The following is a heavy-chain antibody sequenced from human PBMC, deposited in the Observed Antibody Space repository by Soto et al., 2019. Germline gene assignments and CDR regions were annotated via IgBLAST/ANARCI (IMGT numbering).Heavy chain of an antibody. CDR1: GGSISSGGYY. CDR3: ARYPGRITMVRGVIIEGGYFDY. J-gene: IGHJ4*02. D-gene: IGHD3-10*01. Sequence: SETLSLTCTVSGGSISSGGYYWSWIRQHPGKGLEWIGYIYYSGSTYYNPSLKSRVTISVDTSKNQFSLKLSSVTAADTAVYYCARYPGRITMVRGVIIEGGYFDYWGQGTLVTVS. V-gene: IGHV4-31*03. CDR2: IYYSGST.